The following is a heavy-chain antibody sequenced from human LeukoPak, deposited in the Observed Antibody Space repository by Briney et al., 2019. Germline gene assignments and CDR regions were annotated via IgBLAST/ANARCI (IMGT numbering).Heavy chain of an antibody. CDR2: INPNSGGT. D-gene: IGHD6-19*01. J-gene: IGHJ4*02. Sequence: EASVKVSCKASGYTFTGYYMHWVRQAPGQGLEWMGWINPNSGGTNYAQKFQGRVTMTRDTSISTAYMELSRLRSDDTAVYYCARDRLAVAGTGFGYWGQGTLVTVSS. CDR1: GYTFTGYY. CDR3: ARDRLAVAGTGFGY. V-gene: IGHV1-2*02.